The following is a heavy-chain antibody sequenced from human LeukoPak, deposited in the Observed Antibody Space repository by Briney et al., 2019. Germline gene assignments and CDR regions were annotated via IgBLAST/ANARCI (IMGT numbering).Heavy chain of an antibody. CDR1: GYTFTGYY. CDR3: ASHHYDFWSGYENYMDV. D-gene: IGHD3-3*01. CDR2: INPNSGGT. V-gene: IGHV1-2*02. J-gene: IGHJ6*03. Sequence: GASVKVSCKASGYTFTGYYMHWVRQAPGRGLEWMGWINPNSGGTNYAQKFQGRVTMTRDTSISTAYMELSRLRSDDTAVYYCASHHYDFWSGYENYMDVWGKGTTVTVSS.